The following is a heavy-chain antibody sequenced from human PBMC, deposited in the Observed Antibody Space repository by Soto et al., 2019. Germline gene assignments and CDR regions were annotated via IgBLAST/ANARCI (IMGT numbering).Heavy chain of an antibody. CDR1: GAALNSGNYY. Sequence: SETLSLTCSVSGAALNSGNYYRSWIRQVPGKGLEWIGHIYVTGAVDYNPSLRDRITISQDTSERQFSLNLRLVTAADTAVYYCARLRIATNNYKWFDPWGQGTLVTVSS. J-gene: IGHJ5*02. V-gene: IGHV4-31*03. D-gene: IGHD2-21*01. CDR2: IYVTGAV. CDR3: ARLRIATNNYKWFDP.